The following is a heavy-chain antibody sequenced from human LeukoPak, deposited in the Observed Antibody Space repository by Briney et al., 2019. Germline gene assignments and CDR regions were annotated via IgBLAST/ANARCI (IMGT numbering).Heavy chain of an antibody. CDR3: ARDSLGWFGELSFDY. Sequence: GGSLRLSCAASGFTFSSYEMNWVRQAPGKGLEWVSYISSSGSTIYYADSVKGRFTISRDNAKNSLYLQMNSLRAEDTAVYYCARDSLGWFGELSFDYWGQGTLVTVSS. V-gene: IGHV3-48*03. D-gene: IGHD3-10*01. CDR1: GFTFSSYE. CDR2: ISSSGSTI. J-gene: IGHJ4*02.